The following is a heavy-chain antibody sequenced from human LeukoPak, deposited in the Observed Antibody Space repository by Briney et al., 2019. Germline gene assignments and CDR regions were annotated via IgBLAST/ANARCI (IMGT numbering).Heavy chain of an antibody. CDR1: GFTFSSYW. CDR3: ARATGSYYSLGY. J-gene: IGHJ4*02. D-gene: IGHD1-26*01. CDR2: INSDGSST. Sequence: PGGSLRLSCAASGFTFSSYWMHWVRQAPGKGLVWVSRINSDGSSTSYADSVKGRFTVSRDNAKNTLYLQMNSPRAEDTAVYYCARATGSYYSLGYWGQGTLVTVSS. V-gene: IGHV3-74*01.